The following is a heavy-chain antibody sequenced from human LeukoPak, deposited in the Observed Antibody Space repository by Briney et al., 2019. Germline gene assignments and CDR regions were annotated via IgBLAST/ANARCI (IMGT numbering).Heavy chain of an antibody. CDR3: ATRRFGELTY. J-gene: IGHJ4*02. CDR1: GFTFSYYW. Sequence: GGSLRVSCAASGFTFSYYWMTWARQAPGKGLEWVANIKQDGSEKYYVDSVKGRFTISRDNAKNSLYLQMNSLRVEDTAVYYCATRRFGELTYWGQGTLVTVSS. D-gene: IGHD3-10*01. V-gene: IGHV3-7*01. CDR2: IKQDGSEK.